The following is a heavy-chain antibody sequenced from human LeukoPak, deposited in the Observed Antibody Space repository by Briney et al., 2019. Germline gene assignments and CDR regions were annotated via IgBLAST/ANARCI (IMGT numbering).Heavy chain of an antibody. CDR1: GGSISSYY. J-gene: IGHJ5*02. D-gene: IGHD1-1*01. Sequence: SETLSLTCTVSGGSISSYYWSWIRQPPGKGLDWIGYIYYSGSTNYNPSLKSRVTISVDTSKNQFSLKLSSVTAADTAVYYCARGGSTGTNLNWVDPWGQGTLVTVSS. CDR2: IYYSGST. CDR3: ARGGSTGTNLNWVDP. V-gene: IGHV4-59*01.